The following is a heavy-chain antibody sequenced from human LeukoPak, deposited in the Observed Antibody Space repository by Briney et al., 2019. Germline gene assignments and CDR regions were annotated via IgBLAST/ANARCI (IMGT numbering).Heavy chain of an antibody. CDR2: IYYSGST. J-gene: IGHJ4*02. D-gene: IGHD1-1*01. V-gene: IGHV4-39*07. CDR1: GGSIGSSSYY. CDR3: AGQTRYNWNDESFGAEY. Sequence: KSSETLSLTCTVSGGSIGSSSYYWGWIRQPPGKGLEWIGSIYYSGSTYHNPSLKSRVTISLDTSKDQFSLNLSSVTAADTAVYYCAGQTRYNWNDESFGAEYWGQGTLVTVSS.